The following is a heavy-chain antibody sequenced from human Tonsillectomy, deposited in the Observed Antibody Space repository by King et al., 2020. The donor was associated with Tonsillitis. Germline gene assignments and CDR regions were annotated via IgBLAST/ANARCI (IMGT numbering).Heavy chain of an antibody. J-gene: IGHJ5*02. CDR2: IYYSGST. CDR3: ARDRVRNWGGNWFDP. Sequence: QLQESGPGLVKPSETLSLTCTVSVGSVSGFYWSWIRQPPGKGLEWIANIYYSGSTYYNPPLKSRVTISVDTSKNLFSLKLTSMTAADTAVYYCARDRVRNWGGNWFDPWGQGTLVTVSS. V-gene: IGHV4-59*02. D-gene: IGHD3-10*01. CDR1: VGSVSGFY.